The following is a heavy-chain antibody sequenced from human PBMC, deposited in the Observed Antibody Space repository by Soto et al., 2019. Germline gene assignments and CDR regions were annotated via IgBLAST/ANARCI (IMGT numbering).Heavy chain of an antibody. D-gene: IGHD2-15*01. CDR3: AREREDIVVVVALRNYYYGMDV. CDR1: GFTFSSYG. CDR2: IWYDGSNK. Sequence: GGSLRLSCAASGFTFSSYGMHWVRQAPGKGLEWVAVIWYDGSNKYYADSVKGRFTISRDNSKNTLYLQMNSLRAEDTAVYYCAREREDIVVVVALRNYYYGMDVWGQGTTVTVSS. J-gene: IGHJ6*02. V-gene: IGHV3-33*01.